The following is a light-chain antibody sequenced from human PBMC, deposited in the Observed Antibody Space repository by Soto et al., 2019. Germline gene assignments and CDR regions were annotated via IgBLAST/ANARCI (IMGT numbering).Light chain of an antibody. CDR3: QQYYSYPVT. CDR1: QSVSYRSTNKNY. J-gene: IGKJ4*01. Sequence: DIVLTQSPDSLALSRVARATLSCKSSQSVSYRSTNKNYLAWYQQKPGQPPKLLIYWASTRESGVPDRFSGSGSATDFTLTISSLQAEDVAVYYCQQYYSYPVTFGGGTKVDIK. CDR2: WAS. V-gene: IGKV4-1*01.